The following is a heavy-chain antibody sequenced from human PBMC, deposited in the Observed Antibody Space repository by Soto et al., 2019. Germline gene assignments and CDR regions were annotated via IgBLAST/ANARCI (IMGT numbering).Heavy chain of an antibody. CDR3: ARFYGHDAFDI. CDR2: IDYSGST. Sequence: PSETLSLTCTVSGGSINSFYCSWIRQPPGKGLEWIGYIDYSGSTNYNPSLKSRDTISVDTSKNQYALKLSSVTADDTDMYYCARFYGHDAFDIWGQGTMVTVSS. D-gene: IGHD4-17*01. J-gene: IGHJ3*02. V-gene: IGHV4-59*08. CDR1: GGSINSFY.